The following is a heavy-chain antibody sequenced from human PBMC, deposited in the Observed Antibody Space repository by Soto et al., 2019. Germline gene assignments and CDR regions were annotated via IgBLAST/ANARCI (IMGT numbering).Heavy chain of an antibody. Sequence: GGSLRLSCAASGFTFSSYGMHWVRQAPGKGLEWVAVISYDGSNKYYADSVKGRFTISRDNSKNTLYLQMNSLRAEDTAVYYCAKDGATVYGNWFDPWGQGTLVTVSS. D-gene: IGHD4-17*01. CDR3: AKDGATVYGNWFDP. CDR1: GFTFSSYG. J-gene: IGHJ5*02. V-gene: IGHV3-30*18. CDR2: ISYDGSNK.